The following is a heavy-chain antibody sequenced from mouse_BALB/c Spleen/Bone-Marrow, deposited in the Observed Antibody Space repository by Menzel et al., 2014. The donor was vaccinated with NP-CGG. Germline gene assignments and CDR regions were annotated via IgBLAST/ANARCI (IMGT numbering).Heavy chain of an antibody. D-gene: IGHD3-1*01. CDR2: INPSNGRT. CDR1: GYTFTGYW. CDR3: ASGPWYFDV. V-gene: IGHV1S81*02. Sequence: QVQLQQSGAELVKPGASVKLSCKASGYTFTGYWMHWVKQRPGQGLEWIGEINPSNGRTNYNEKFKSMATLTVDKSSSTAYMQLSSLTSEDSAVFYCASGPWYFDVWGAGTTVTVSS. J-gene: IGHJ1*01.